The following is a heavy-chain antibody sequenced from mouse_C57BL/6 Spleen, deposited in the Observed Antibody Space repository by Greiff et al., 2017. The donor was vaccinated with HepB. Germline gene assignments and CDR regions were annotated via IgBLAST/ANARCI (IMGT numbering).Heavy chain of an antibody. V-gene: IGHV1-69*01. Sequence: QVQLQQPGAELVMPGASVKLSCKASGYTFTSYWMHWVKQRPGQGLEWIGEIDPSDSYTNYNQKFKGKSTLTVDKSSSTAYMQLSSLTSEDSAVYYCARSGTQRAMDYWGQGTSVTVSS. CDR3: ARSGTQRAMDY. CDR2: IDPSDSYT. J-gene: IGHJ4*01. D-gene: IGHD3-2*02. CDR1: GYTFTSYW.